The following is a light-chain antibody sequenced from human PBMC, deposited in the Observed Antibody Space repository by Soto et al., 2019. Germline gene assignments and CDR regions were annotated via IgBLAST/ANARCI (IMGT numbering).Light chain of an antibody. CDR3: SSYAGSDNYV. V-gene: IGLV1-44*01. J-gene: IGLJ1*01. CDR2: NNN. CDR1: SSNIGSNT. Sequence: QLVLTQPPSASGTPGQRVTISCSGSSSNIGSNTVNWYQQLPGTAPKLLIYNNNQRPSGVPDRFSGSKSGTSASLAISGLQSEDEADYYCSSYAGSDNYVFGTGNKLTVL.